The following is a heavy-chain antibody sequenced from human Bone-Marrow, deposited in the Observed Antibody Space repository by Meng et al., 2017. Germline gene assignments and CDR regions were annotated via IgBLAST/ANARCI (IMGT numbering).Heavy chain of an antibody. D-gene: IGHD3-22*01. J-gene: IGHJ3*02. V-gene: IGHV4-59*01. Sequence: SATLSLTCTASGGSISSYYRSWIRQPPGKGLEWIGYIYYSGSTNYNPSLKSRFTISVDTAKNQFSLKLSSVTAADTALYYCAKDKHYYDSSGYYYSFRAFDIWGQGTMVTVSS. CDR2: IYYSGST. CDR3: AKDKHYYDSSGYYYSFRAFDI. CDR1: GGSISSYY.